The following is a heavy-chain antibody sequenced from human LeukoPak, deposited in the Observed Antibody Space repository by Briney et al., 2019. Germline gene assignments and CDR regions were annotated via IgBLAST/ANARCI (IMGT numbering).Heavy chain of an antibody. CDR1: GFTFSIYW. Sequence: GGSLRLSCAASGFTFSIYWMSWVRQAPGKGLEWVANIKLDGSEKDYVDSVKGRFTISRDNAKNSLYLQMNSLRVEDTAVYYCVRKYGGDSGWGQGTLVTVSS. J-gene: IGHJ4*02. CDR3: VRKYGGDSG. V-gene: IGHV3-7*01. CDR2: IKLDGSEK. D-gene: IGHD2-21*02.